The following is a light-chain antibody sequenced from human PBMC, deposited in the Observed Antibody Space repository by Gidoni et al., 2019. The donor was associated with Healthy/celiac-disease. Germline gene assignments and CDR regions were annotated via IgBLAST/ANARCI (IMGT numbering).Light chain of an antibody. CDR3: QQYYSTPQA. Sequence: DIVMNQSPDHLAVSLGERPTLNVKSSQSVLDSSNNKNFLAWYQQKPGQPPKLLIYWASTRASGVPDRFSGSGSGTDFTLTISSLQAEDVAVYYCQQYYSTPQAFGQGTKVEIK. CDR2: WAS. J-gene: IGKJ1*01. V-gene: IGKV4-1*01. CDR1: QSVLDSSNNKNF.